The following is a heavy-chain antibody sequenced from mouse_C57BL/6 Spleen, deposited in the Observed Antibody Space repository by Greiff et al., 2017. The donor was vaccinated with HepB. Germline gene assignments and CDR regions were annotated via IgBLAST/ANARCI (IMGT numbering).Heavy chain of an antibody. Sequence: VQLQQPGAELVKPGASVKMSCKASGYTFTSYWITWVKQRPGQGLEWIGDIYPGSGSTNYNEKFKSKATLTVDTSSSTAYMQLSSLTSEDSAVYYCARKEYYYGSSYDWFAYWGQGTLVTVSA. CDR1: GYTFTSYW. V-gene: IGHV1-55*01. D-gene: IGHD1-1*01. CDR2: IYPGSGST. CDR3: ARKEYYYGSSYDWFAY. J-gene: IGHJ3*01.